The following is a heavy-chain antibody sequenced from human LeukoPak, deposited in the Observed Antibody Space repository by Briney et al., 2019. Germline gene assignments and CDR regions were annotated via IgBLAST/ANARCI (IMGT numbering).Heavy chain of an antibody. CDR1: GFTFSSYS. V-gene: IGHV3-48*04. Sequence: PGGSLRLSCAASGFTFSSYSMNWVRQAPGKGLEWVSYISSSSSTIYYADSVKGRFTISRDNAKNSLYLQMDSLRAEDTAVYYCARDGGTAPPSESDYWGQGTLVTVSS. J-gene: IGHJ4*02. D-gene: IGHD5-18*01. CDR3: ARDGGTAPPSESDY. CDR2: ISSSSSTI.